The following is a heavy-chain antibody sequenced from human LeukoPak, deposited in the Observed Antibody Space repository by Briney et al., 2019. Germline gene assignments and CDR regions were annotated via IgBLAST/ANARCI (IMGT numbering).Heavy chain of an antibody. J-gene: IGHJ4*02. Sequence: GESLKISCKGSGYSFTSYWIGWVRQMPGKGLEWMGIICPGDSDTRYSPSFQGQVTISADKSISTAYLQWSSLKASDTAMYYCARTFSPVDTSMNANFDYWGQRTLVTVSS. D-gene: IGHD5-18*01. CDR1: GYSFTSYW. CDR2: ICPGDSDT. CDR3: ARTFSPVDTSMNANFDY. V-gene: IGHV5-51*01.